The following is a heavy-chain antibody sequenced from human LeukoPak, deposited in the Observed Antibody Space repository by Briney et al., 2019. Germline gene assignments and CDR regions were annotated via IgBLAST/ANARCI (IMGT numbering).Heavy chain of an antibody. CDR1: GFTFSSYS. CDR2: ISSSSSYI. Sequence: PGGSLRLSCAASGFTFSSYSMNWVRQAPGKGLEWVSCISSSSSYIYYADSVKGRFTISRDNAKNSPYLQMNSLRAEDTAMYYCARIQSAYSYGYDPFDYWGQGTLVTVSS. J-gene: IGHJ4*02. D-gene: IGHD5-18*01. CDR3: ARIQSAYSYGYDPFDY. V-gene: IGHV3-21*01.